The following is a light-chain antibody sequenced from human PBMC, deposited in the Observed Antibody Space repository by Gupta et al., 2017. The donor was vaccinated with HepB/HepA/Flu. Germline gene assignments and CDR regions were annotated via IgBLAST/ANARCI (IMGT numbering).Light chain of an antibody. CDR3: QQSYSTPVG. CDR1: QSISSY. V-gene: IGKV1-39*01. J-gene: IGKJ1*01. Sequence: DIQMTQSPSSLSASVGDRVTITCRASQSISSYLNWYQQKPGKAPKLLIYAASNLQSGVPSRFSGSGSGTDFTLTISSLQPEDFATYYCQQSYSTPVGFGQGTKVEIK. CDR2: AAS.